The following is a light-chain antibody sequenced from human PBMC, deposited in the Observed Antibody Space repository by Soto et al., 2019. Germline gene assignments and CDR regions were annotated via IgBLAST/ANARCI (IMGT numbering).Light chain of an antibody. Sequence: ERGMTRSPATLSVSPGERATLSCRASQSVSSSYLAWYQQKPGQAPRLLIYGASSRATGIPDRFSGSGSGTDFTLTISRLEPEDFAVYYCQQYGSSPQTFGQGTKVDNK. CDR3: QQYGSSPQT. V-gene: IGKV3-20*01. CDR2: GAS. J-gene: IGKJ1*01. CDR1: QSVSSSY.